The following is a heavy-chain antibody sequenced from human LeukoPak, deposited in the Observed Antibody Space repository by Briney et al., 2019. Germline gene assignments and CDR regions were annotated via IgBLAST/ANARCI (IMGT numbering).Heavy chain of an antibody. CDR3: AREREGYSGYDLSY. Sequence: SETLSLTCTVSGDSISGSSYYWGWIRQSPGKGLEWIGSMYNSVTTYYNPSLKSRVTISVDTSKNQFFLKVNSVTAADTAVYYCAREREGYSGYDLSYWGQGTLVTVSS. J-gene: IGHJ4*02. CDR2: MYNSVTT. CDR1: GDSISGSSYY. D-gene: IGHD5-12*01. V-gene: IGHV4-39*07.